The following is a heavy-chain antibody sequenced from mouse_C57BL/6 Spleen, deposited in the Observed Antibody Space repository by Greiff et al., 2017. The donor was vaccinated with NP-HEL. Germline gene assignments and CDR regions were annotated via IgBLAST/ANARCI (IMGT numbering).Heavy chain of an antibody. V-gene: IGHV1-20*01. D-gene: IGHD2-4*01. Sequence: EVQLQQSGPELVKPGDSVKISCKASGYSFTGYFMNWVMQSHGKSLEWIGRINPYNGDTFYNQKFKGKATLTVDKSSSTAHMELRSLTSEDSAVYYCARSGDYDGYYYAMDYWGQGTSVTVSS. CDR2: INPYNGDT. CDR3: ARSGDYDGYYYAMDY. CDR1: GYSFTGYF. J-gene: IGHJ4*01.